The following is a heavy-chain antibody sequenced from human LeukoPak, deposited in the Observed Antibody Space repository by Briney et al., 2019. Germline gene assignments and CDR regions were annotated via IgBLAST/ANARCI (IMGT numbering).Heavy chain of an antibody. D-gene: IGHD6-6*01. CDR1: GGSISSSSYY. CDR3: TRTYSSSSIDY. CDR2: IYYSGST. J-gene: IGHJ4*02. V-gene: IGHV4-39*07. Sequence: SETLSLTCTVSGGSISSSSYYWGWIRQPPGKGLEWIGSIYYSGSTYYNPSLKSRVTISVDTSKNQFSLQLSSVTAADTAVYYCTRTYSSSSIDYWGQGALVTVSS.